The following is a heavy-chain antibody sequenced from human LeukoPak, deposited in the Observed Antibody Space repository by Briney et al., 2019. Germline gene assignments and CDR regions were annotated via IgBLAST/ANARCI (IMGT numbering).Heavy chain of an antibody. J-gene: IGHJ4*02. CDR3: AREGYSSSFLGIDY. CDR1: GGTFSSYA. CDR2: IIPIFGTA. V-gene: IGHV1-69*13. D-gene: IGHD6-13*01. Sequence: ASEKVSCKASGGTFSSYAISWVRQAPGQGLEWMGGIIPIFGTANYTQKFQGRVTITADESTSTAYMELSSLRSEDTAVYYCAREGYSSSFLGIDYWGQGTLVTVSS.